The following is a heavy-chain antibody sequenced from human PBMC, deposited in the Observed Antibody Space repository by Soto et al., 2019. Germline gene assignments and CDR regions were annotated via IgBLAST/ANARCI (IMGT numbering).Heavy chain of an antibody. V-gene: IGHV1-46*01. CDR3: ATDQLGGGSPDC. Sequence: ASVKVSCKASGYTFTSYYMHWVRQAPGQGLEWMGIINPSGGSTSYAQKFQGRVTMTRDTSTSTVYMELSSLRSDDTAVYYCATDQLGGGSPDCWGQGTLVTVSS. CDR2: INPSGGST. D-gene: IGHD5-12*01. J-gene: IGHJ4*02. CDR1: GYTFTSYY.